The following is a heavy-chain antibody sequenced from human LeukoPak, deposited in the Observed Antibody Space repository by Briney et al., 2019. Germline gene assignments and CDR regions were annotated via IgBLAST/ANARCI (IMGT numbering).Heavy chain of an antibody. J-gene: IGHJ4*02. D-gene: IGHD1-26*01. Sequence: GGSLRLSCAATGFTFSYYGMHWVRQAPGKGLEWVAFIRYDESKKFYGDSVKGRFTISRDNSKNTLYLQMNSLRTEDTAVYYCAKSHLPNAYSGTYYCDYWGQGTLVTVSS. V-gene: IGHV3-30*02. CDR3: AKSHLPNAYSGTYYCDY. CDR1: GFTFSYYG. CDR2: IRYDESKK.